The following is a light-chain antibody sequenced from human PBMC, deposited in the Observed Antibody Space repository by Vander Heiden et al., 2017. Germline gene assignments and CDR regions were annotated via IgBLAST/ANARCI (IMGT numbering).Light chain of an antibody. CDR2: EVT. CDR1: SSDVGGYNF. J-gene: IGLJ3*02. V-gene: IGLV2-8*01. Sequence: QYALTQPPSASGSPGQSDRISCTGPSSDVGGYNFVSGYKQYPGKVPKLLIYEVTKRPSGVPDRFSGSKSGNTASLTVSGLQAEDEADYYCGSYAGSNIWVFGGRTKLTVL. CDR3: GSYAGSNIWV.